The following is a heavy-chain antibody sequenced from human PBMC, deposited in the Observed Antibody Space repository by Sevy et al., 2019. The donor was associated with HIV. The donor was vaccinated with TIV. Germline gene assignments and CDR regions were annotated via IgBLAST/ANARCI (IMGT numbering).Heavy chain of an antibody. J-gene: IGHJ6*02. CDR3: ASGRDIVVVPAYYYGMDV. Sequence: ASVKVSCKASGGTFSSYAISWVRQAPGQGLEWMGGFIPIFGTANYAQKFQGRVTITADESTSTAYMELSSLRSEDTAVYYCASGRDIVVVPAYYYGMDVWAQGTTVTVSS. CDR1: GGTFSSYA. D-gene: IGHD2-2*01. V-gene: IGHV1-69*13. CDR2: FIPIFGTA.